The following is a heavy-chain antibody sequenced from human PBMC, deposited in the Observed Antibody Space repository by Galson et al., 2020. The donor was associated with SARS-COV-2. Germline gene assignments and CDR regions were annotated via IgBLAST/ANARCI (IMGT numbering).Heavy chain of an antibody. CDR2: IDWDDDK. D-gene: IGHD2-2*01. V-gene: IGHV2-70*11. J-gene: IGHJ5*02. CDR1: GFSLNTRGMC. CDR3: TRTVGVGYCTTTSCLRRDWFDP. Sequence: ESGPTLVKPTETLTLTCTFSGFSLNTRGMCVSWIRQSPGKALEWLARIDWDDDKYYSTSLKTRLTISKDTSKSQAVLTMTNMDSVDTATYYCTRTVGVGYCTTTSCLRRDWFDPWGQGTLVTVSS.